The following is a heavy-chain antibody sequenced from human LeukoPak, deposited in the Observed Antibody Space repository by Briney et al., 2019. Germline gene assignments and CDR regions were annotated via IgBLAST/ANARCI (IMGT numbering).Heavy chain of an antibody. CDR2: IKQDGGEK. Sequence: PGGSLRLSCAVSGFPFSSYWMSWVRQAPGKGLEWVANIKQDGGEKFYVDSVKGRFTISRDNARNSLYLQMNSLRAEDTAVYYCARDKIAARLYYFDYWGQGTLVTVSS. V-gene: IGHV3-7*01. J-gene: IGHJ4*02. D-gene: IGHD6-6*01. CDR3: ARDKIAARLYYFDY. CDR1: GFPFSSYW.